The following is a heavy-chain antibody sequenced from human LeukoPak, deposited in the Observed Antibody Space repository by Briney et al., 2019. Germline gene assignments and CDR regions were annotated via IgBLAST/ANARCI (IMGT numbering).Heavy chain of an antibody. J-gene: IGHJ4*02. CDR3: ARSYIVVVPAVYFDY. D-gene: IGHD2-2*01. Sequence: GASVEVSCKTSGYTFSTYAIQWVRQAPGQRLEWMGWINGGDGNTKFSQKFQGRVTITRDTSARSSYMELSSLRSEDTAVYYCARSYIVVVPAVYFDYWGRGTLVTVSS. CDR1: GYTFSTYA. CDR2: INGGDGNT. V-gene: IGHV1-3*01.